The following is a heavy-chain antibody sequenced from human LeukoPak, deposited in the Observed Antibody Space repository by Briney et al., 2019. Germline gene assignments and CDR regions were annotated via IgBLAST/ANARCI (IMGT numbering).Heavy chain of an antibody. V-gene: IGHV4-34*01. J-gene: IGHJ4*02. CDR1: GGSFSAYY. CDR3: TRLAVSYFFDY. Sequence: SETLSLTCAVYGGSFSAYYWSWIRQPPGRRLEWMGDINHSGSTNYNPSLNSRVTMSVDTSKNQFSLKLSSVTAADTAVYYCTRLAVSYFFDYCGQGSLVTVPS. D-gene: IGHD5/OR15-5a*01. CDR2: INHSGST.